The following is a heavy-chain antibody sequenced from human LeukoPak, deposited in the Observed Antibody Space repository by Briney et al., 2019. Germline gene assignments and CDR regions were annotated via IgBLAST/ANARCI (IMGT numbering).Heavy chain of an antibody. CDR1: GGSFSGYY. D-gene: IGHD1-26*01. CDR3: ASQMGATPTKPPSC. V-gene: IGHV4-34*01. CDR2: INHSGST. Sequence: SETLSLTCAVYGGSFSGYYWSWIRQPPGKGLEWIGEINHSGSTNYNPSLTSRVTISVDTSKNQFSLKLSSVTAADTAVYYCASQMGATPTKPPSCWGQGTLVTVSS. J-gene: IGHJ4*02.